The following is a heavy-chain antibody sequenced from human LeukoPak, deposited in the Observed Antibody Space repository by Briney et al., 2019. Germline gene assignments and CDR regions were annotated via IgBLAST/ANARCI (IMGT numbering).Heavy chain of an antibody. J-gene: IGHJ4*02. Sequence: SVKVSCKASGGTFSSYAISWVRQAPGQGLEWMGGIIPIFGTANYAQKFQGRVTITTDESTSTAYMELNSLRAEDTAVYYCARVLPVVVTAILSGPEDYWGQGTLVTVSS. V-gene: IGHV1-69*05. CDR1: GGTFSSYA. CDR2: IIPIFGTA. CDR3: ARVLPVVVTAILSGPEDY. D-gene: IGHD2-21*02.